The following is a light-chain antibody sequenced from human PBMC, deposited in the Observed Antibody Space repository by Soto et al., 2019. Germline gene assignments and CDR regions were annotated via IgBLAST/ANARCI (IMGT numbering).Light chain of an antibody. CDR3: CSYAGTTTFVV. J-gene: IGLJ2*01. Sequence: QSALTQPDSVSGSPGQSITISCTGTSSDVGRYNLVSWYQQRPGKAPKLMIYEVSYRPSGVSNRFSGSKSGNTASLTISGLQTDDEADYYCCSYAGTTTFVVFGGGTKVTVL. V-gene: IGLV2-23*02. CDR1: SSDVGRYNL. CDR2: EVS.